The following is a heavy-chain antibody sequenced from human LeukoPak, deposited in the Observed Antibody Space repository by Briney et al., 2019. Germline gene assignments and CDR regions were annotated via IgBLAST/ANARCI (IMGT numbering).Heavy chain of an antibody. J-gene: IGHJ4*02. CDR1: GGSFSGYY. V-gene: IGHV4-34*01. Sequence: SETLSLTCAVYGGSFSGYYWSWIRQPPGKGLEWIGEINHSGSTNYNQSLKSRVTISVDTSKNQFFLKLSSVTAADTAVYYCAIRGTTHPNITMVRGVTNYFGYWGQGTLVTVSS. CDR3: AIRGTTHPNITMVRGVTNYFGY. D-gene: IGHD3-10*01. CDR2: INHSGST.